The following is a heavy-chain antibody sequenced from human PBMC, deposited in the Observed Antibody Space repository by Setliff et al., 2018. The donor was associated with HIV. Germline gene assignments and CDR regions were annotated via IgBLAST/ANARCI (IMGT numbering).Heavy chain of an antibody. CDR1: GDSISSKYY. V-gene: IGHV4-4*02. Sequence: PSETPSLTCAVSGDSISSKYYWSWVRQPPGEGLEWIGEIYGSGNTNSNPSLKTGVTMSLDKSKNQFSLKLISVTAADTAVYYCARVYSSRYLYYMDVWGKGATVTVSS. CDR3: ARVYSSRYLYYMDV. D-gene: IGHD6-13*01. CDR2: IYGSGNT. J-gene: IGHJ6*03.